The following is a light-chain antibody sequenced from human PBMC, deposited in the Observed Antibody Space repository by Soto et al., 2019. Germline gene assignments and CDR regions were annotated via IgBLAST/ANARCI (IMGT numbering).Light chain of an antibody. J-gene: IGLJ7*01. V-gene: IGLV2-14*01. Sequence: QSALTQPASVSGSPGQSITISCTGTSSDVGGYNYVSWYQQHPGKAPKLVIYDVSNRPSGVSNRFSGSKSGNTASLTISGLQAEDEANYYCISYISSSSLVVFGGGTQLTVL. CDR2: DVS. CDR3: ISYISSSSLVV. CDR1: SSDVGGYNY.